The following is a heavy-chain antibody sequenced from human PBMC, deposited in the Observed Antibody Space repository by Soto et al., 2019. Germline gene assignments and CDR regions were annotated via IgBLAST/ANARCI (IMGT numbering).Heavy chain of an antibody. V-gene: IGHV3-23*01. Sequence: EVQLLEAGGDLIQPGGSLRLSCAASGFTFSSYTMTWVRQAPGKGLEWVSAINGGGGSTYYADSVKGRFTISRDNSKDTLYLQMNSLRAEDTDVYYCAKDKVCSGGSCYYDYWGQGTLVTVSS. CDR3: AKDKVCSGGSCYYDY. CDR1: GFTFSSYT. D-gene: IGHD2-15*01. J-gene: IGHJ4*02. CDR2: INGGGGST.